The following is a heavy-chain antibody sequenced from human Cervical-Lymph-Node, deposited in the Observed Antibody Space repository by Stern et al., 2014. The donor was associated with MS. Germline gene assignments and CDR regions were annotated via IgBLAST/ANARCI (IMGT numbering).Heavy chain of an antibody. CDR2: ITSSSSYI. CDR1: GFTFSSYS. J-gene: IGHJ5*02. V-gene: IGHV3-21*01. Sequence: EVQLVESGGGLVKPGGSLKLSCAASGFTFSSYSMNWVRQAPGKGLEWVSSITSSSSYIYYADSVKGRFTISRDNAKNSLYLQMNSLRAEDTAVYYCAISLGSHEVPWGQGTLVTVSS. D-gene: IGHD7-27*01. CDR3: AISLGSHEVP.